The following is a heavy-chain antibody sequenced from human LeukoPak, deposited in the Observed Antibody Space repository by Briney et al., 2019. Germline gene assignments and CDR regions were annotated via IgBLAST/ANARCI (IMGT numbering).Heavy chain of an antibody. J-gene: IGHJ4*02. CDR3: AGLRYSGSGG. CDR2: IDPSDSYT. V-gene: IGHV5-10-1*01. CDR1: GYSFAILR. Sequence: GESLKFSWKGSGYSFAILRISWVRPILGEVREWMGRIDPSDSYTDYSTSFQGHVTISADKSISTAYLQWSSLKASDTAMYYCAGLRYSGSGGWGQGTLVTVSS. D-gene: IGHD5-12*01.